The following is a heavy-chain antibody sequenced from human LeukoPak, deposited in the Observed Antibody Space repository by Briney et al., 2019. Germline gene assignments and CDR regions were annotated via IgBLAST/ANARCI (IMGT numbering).Heavy chain of an antibody. D-gene: IGHD4-17*01. J-gene: IGHJ4*02. CDR2: IYPGDSAT. CDR1: GYSFTTYW. V-gene: IGHV5-51*01. Sequence: GESLKISCKGSGYSFTTYWIGWVRQMPGKGLEWMGIIYPGDSATRYSPSFQGQVTLSADKSINTAYLQWSSLKASDTAMYYCARQWAVTTSFDSWGQGTLVTVSS. CDR3: ARQWAVTTSFDS.